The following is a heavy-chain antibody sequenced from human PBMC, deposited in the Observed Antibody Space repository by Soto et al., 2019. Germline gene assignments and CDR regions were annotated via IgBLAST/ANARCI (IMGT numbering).Heavy chain of an antibody. V-gene: IGHV3-13*01. D-gene: IGHD2-8*02. CDR3: ARQASYWHGWGGWFDP. J-gene: IGHJ5*02. CDR1: GFTFSAYD. CDR2: IGTLHDT. Sequence: EVQLVESGGGLVQPGGSLRLSCAASGFTFSAYDMHWVRQPTGKGLEWVSAIGTLHDTYYPDSVKGRFTISRENAKNSLYLQMNSLTTGDTAVYYCARQASYWHGWGGWFDPWGQGTLVTVSS.